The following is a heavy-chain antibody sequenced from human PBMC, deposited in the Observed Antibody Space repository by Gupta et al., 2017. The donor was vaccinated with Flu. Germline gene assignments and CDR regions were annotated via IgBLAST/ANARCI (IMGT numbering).Heavy chain of an antibody. Sequence: GKGLEWVSFITDTGRTTYYADSVKGRFTISRDNAKNAVYLQMSSLRVDDTAIYYCARKFCSTGTCYSLGAFDVWGQVTMVIVSS. D-gene: IGHD2-2*01. V-gene: IGHV3-48*03. CDR2: ITDTGRTT. J-gene: IGHJ3*01. CDR3: ARKFCSTGTCYSLGAFDV.